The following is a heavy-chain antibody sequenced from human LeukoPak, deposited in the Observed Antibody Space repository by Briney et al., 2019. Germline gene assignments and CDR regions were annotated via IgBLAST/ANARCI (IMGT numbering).Heavy chain of an antibody. CDR3: VKTTGIQH. CDR2: ISSNGGST. J-gene: IGHJ1*01. Sequence: GGSLRLSCSASGFTFSSYAMHWVRQAPGKGLECVSAISSNGGSTYYADSVKGRFTISRDNSKNTLYLQMSSLRAEDTAVYYCVKTTGIQHWGQGTLVTVSS. V-gene: IGHV3-64D*06. CDR1: GFTFSSYA. D-gene: IGHD1-1*01.